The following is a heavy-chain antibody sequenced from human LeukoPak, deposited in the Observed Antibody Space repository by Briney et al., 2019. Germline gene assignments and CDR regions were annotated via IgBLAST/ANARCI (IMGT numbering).Heavy chain of an antibody. CDR3: ARPHYYDSSGYLY. CDR1: GFTFDDYA. Sequence: PGGSLRLSCAASGFTFDDYAMHWVRQAPGKGLEWVSGISWNSGSIGYADSVKGRFTISRDNAKNSLYLQMNSLRAEDTAVYYCARPHYYDSSGYLYWGQGTLVTVSS. V-gene: IGHV3-9*01. CDR2: ISWNSGSI. D-gene: IGHD3-22*01. J-gene: IGHJ4*02.